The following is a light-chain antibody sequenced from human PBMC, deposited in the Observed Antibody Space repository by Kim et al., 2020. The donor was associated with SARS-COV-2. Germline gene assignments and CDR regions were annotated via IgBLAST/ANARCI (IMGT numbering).Light chain of an antibody. V-gene: IGLV1-40*03. CDR2: GND. Sequence: QWVTSSCSGSSSNIGSSFDVHWYQQLPGKAPNLLVYGNDNRPSGVPDRFSGSKSGASASLAITGLQTDDEADYFCQSFDSSLSGWVFGGGTQLTVL. CDR1: SSNIGSSFD. CDR3: QSFDSSLSGWV. J-gene: IGLJ3*02.